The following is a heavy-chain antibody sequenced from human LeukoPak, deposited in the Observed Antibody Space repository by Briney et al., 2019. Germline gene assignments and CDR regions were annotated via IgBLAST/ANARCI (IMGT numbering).Heavy chain of an antibody. D-gene: IGHD5-18*01. J-gene: IGHJ4*02. CDR1: GFSFSTYS. CDR2: ISSSGSVI. CDR3: AREGGYSYGPDC. V-gene: IGHV3-48*01. Sequence: GGSLRLSCAASGFSFSTYSMNWVRQAPGKGLEWLSYISSSGSVIFYAESVKGRFTVSRDNAKDSLYLQMNSPRAEDTAIYYCAREGGYSYGPDCWGQGTLVTVSS.